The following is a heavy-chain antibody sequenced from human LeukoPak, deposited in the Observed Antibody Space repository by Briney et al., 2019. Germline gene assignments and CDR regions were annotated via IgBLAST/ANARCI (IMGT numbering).Heavy chain of an antibody. V-gene: IGHV1-2*02. J-gene: IGHJ4*02. CDR3: ARDRSSSASWSNY. CDR1: GHIFTGYY. CDR2: INPNIGGT. D-gene: IGHD2-2*01. Sequence: ASVKVSCKAAGHIFTGYYVHLVRQAPGQGLEWMGWINPNIGGTNYAQKFQGRVTMTRDTSISTAYMELSRLRSDDTAVYYCARDRSSSASWSNYWGQGTLVTVSS.